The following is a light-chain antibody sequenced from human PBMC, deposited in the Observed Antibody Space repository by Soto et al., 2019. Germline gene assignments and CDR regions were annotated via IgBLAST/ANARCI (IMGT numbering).Light chain of an antibody. CDR3: QHYDNWPPWT. V-gene: IGKV3-15*01. CDR1: QRVSRN. Sequence: EIVMTQSPATLSVSPGERATLSCRASQRVSRNLAWYQQKPGQAPRLLIYDASTRATGIPARFSGSGSGTEFTLTIRSLQSEDIAVYYCQHYDNWPPWTFGQGTKVEIK. J-gene: IGKJ1*01. CDR2: DAS.